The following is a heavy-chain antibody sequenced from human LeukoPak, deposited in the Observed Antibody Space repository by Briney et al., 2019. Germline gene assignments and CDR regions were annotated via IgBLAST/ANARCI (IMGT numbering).Heavy chain of an antibody. V-gene: IGHV4-59*01. CDR2: IYYSGST. CDR1: GGSISSYY. J-gene: IGHJ5*02. CDR3: ARGWPWFDP. Sequence: SETLSLTCTVSGGSISSYYWRWIRQPPGKGPEWIGYIYYSGSTNYNPSLKSRVTISVDTSKNQFSLKLSSVTTADTAVYYCARGWPWFDPWGQGTLVTVSS.